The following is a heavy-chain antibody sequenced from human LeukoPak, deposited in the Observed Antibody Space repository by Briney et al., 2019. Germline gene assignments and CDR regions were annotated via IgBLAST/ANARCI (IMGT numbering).Heavy chain of an antibody. CDR1: GYTFTSYD. Sequence: GASVKVSCKASGYTFTSYDINWVRQATGQGLEWMGWMNPNSGNTGYAQKFQGRVTMTRNTSISTAYMELSSLRSEDTAVYYCARVIRSSRSGKKYYFDYWGQGTLVTVSS. CDR2: MNPNSGNT. D-gene: IGHD4-17*01. CDR3: ARVIRSSRSGKKYYFDY. V-gene: IGHV1-8*01. J-gene: IGHJ4*02.